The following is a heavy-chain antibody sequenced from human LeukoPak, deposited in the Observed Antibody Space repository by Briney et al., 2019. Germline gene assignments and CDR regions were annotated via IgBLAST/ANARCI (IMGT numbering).Heavy chain of an antibody. Sequence: GGSLRLSCAASGFTVSSNYMSWVRQAPGKGLEWVSVIYSGGSTYYADSVKGRFTISRDNSKNTLYLQMNSLRAEGTAVYYCARGGLGGRGRFDYWGQGTLVTVSS. CDR3: ARGGLGGRGRFDY. J-gene: IGHJ4*02. D-gene: IGHD3/OR15-3a*01. CDR2: IYSGGST. CDR1: GFTVSSNY. V-gene: IGHV3-66*01.